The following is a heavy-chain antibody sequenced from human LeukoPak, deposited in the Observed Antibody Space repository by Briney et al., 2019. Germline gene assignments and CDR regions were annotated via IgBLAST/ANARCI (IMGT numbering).Heavy chain of an antibody. CDR1: GFTFSSYA. V-gene: IGHV3-23*01. J-gene: IGHJ3*02. CDR3: AKDLVLLWFGDAFDI. Sequence: PGGSLRLSCAASGFTFSSYAMSWVRQAPGKGLEWVSAISGSGGSTYYADSVKGRFTISRDNSKNTPYLQMNSLRAEDTAVYYCAKDLVLLWFGDAFDIWGQGTMVTVSS. CDR2: ISGSGGST. D-gene: IGHD3-10*01.